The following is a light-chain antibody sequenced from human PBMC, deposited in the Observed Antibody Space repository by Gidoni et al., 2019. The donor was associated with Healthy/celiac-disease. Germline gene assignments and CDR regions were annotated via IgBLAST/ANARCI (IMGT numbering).Light chain of an antibody. CDR1: QSISSY. V-gene: IGKV1-39*01. Sequence: DIQNTQFPSSLSASVGDRVTITCRESQSISSYLNWYQQKPGKAPKLLIYAASSLQSGVPSRFCGSGSGTAFTLTISSLQPEDFATYYCQQSYSTPITFGQGTRLEIK. J-gene: IGKJ5*01. CDR2: AAS. CDR3: QQSYSTPIT.